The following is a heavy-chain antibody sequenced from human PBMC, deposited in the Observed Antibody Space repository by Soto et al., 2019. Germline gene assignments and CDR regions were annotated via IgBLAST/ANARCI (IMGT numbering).Heavy chain of an antibody. J-gene: IGHJ4*02. CDR3: AKRNLYGSGTHDY. CDR2: ISGSGGKT. Sequence: GGSLRLSCAASGFTFSTYDMSWVRQAPGKGLEWVSGISGSGGKTEYADSVKGRFTISRDNSKNTLYLQMNSLRAEDTAVYYCAKRNLYGSGTHDYWGQGTLVTVS. CDR1: GFTFSTYD. V-gene: IGHV3-23*01. D-gene: IGHD3-10*01.